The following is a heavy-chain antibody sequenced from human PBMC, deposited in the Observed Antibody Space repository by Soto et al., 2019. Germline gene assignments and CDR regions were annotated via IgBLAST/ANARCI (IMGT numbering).Heavy chain of an antibody. V-gene: IGHV1-2*02. CDR2: INPDSGAT. J-gene: IGHJ4*02. CDR1: GYSFTGYY. Sequence: HEHLVQSGAEVKRPGASLKVSCKASGYSFTGYYIHWVRQAPGQGLEWMGWINPDSGATNYAQNVQGMVTLTSDTSISTASMDLTILTSDDTAVYYGARGYYGTGGYPFPYFDYWGQGTLVIVSS. CDR3: ARGYYGTGGYPFPYFDY. D-gene: IGHD3-22*01.